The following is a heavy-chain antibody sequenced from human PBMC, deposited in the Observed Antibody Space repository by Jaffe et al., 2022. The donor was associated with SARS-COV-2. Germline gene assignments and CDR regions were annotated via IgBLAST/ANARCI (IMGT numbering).Heavy chain of an antibody. CDR1: GGSISSGSYY. CDR2: IYTSGST. J-gene: IGHJ3*02. D-gene: IGHD3-9*01. Sequence: QVQLQESGPGLVKPSQTLSLTCTVSGGSISSGSYYWSWIRQPAGKGLEWIGRIYTSGSTNYNPSLKSRVTISVDTSKNQFSLKLSSVTAADTAVYYCARDAGWPKTNAFDIWGQGTMVTVSS. V-gene: IGHV4-61*02. CDR3: ARDAGWPKTNAFDI.